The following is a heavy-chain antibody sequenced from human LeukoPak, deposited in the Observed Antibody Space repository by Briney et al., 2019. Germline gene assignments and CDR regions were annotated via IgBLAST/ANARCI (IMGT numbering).Heavy chain of an antibody. Sequence: SETLSLTCTVSNGPINTYQWSWIRQPPGKGLEWIGNIHYSGSANYNPPLKSRVIISVDTSKNQFSLKLSPVTAADTALYYCARVGEDASGTFLKYFFDYWAQGTLATVPS. CDR2: IHYSGSA. J-gene: IGHJ4*02. CDR1: NGPINTYQ. D-gene: IGHD1-1*01. CDR3: ARVGEDASGTFLKYFFDY. V-gene: IGHV4-59*01.